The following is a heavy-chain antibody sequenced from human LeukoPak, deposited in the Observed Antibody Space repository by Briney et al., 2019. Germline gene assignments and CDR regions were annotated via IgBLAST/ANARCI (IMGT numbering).Heavy chain of an antibody. V-gene: IGHV4-39*07. D-gene: IGHD2-15*01. CDR2: IYYSGST. Sequence: PSETLSLTCTVSGGSISSSSYYWGWIRQPPGKGLEWIGSIYYSGSTYYNPSLKSRVTISVDTSKNQFSLKLSSVTAADTAVYYCARAASHDGSGKLLLDYWGQGTLVTVSS. CDR1: GGSISSSSYY. CDR3: ARAASHDGSGKLLLDY. J-gene: IGHJ4*02.